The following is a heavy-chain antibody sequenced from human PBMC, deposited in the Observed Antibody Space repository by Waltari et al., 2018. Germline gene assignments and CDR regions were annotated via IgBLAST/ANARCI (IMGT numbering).Heavy chain of an antibody. Sequence: EVQLVESGGGLVQPGGSPRLSCAASGFTFSRYAMHWVRQAPGQGLEYVSAISSNGGSTYYAKSVKGRFTISRDNSKNTLYLQMGSLRAEDMAVYYCARDVPYCSGGSCYGMDVWGQGTTVTVSS. CDR2: ISSNGGST. CDR1: GFTFSRYA. J-gene: IGHJ6*02. CDR3: ARDVPYCSGGSCYGMDV. V-gene: IGHV3-64*01. D-gene: IGHD2-15*01.